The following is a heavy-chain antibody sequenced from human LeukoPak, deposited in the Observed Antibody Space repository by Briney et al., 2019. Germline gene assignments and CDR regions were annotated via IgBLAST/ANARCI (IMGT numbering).Heavy chain of an antibody. CDR3: AIGGNSGGRFAY. CDR1: GLTFSTYA. J-gene: IGHJ4*02. CDR2: MRYDGNDQ. D-gene: IGHD6-25*01. V-gene: IGHV3-30*02. Sequence: GVSLRLTCAASGLTFSTYAMHWVRQAPGKGLEWVAFMRYDGNDQYYADSVKGRFTISRDNAKNSLYLQMNSLRAEDTAVYYCAIGGNSGGRFAYWGQGTLVTVSS.